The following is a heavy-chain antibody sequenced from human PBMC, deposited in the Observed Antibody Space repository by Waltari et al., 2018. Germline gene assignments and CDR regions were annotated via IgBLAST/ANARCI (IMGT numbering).Heavy chain of an antibody. D-gene: IGHD1-1*01. V-gene: IGHV4-59*02. CDR3: ARGSSAGAGTMYFDY. Sequence: QVQLQESGPGLVKPSETLSLTCTVSGYSVSNYYWSWIRQSPGKGLEWIGYVFRSESTKYNPSLRSRVTISVDTSKNQFSLKMTAVSAADTAIYYCARGSSAGAGTMYFDYWGRGTLVTVSS. CDR1: GYSVSNYY. J-gene: IGHJ4*02. CDR2: VFRSEST.